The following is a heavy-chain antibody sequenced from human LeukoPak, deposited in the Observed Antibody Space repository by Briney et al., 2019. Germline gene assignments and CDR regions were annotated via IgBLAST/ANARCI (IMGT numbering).Heavy chain of an antibody. D-gene: IGHD3-9*01. CDR3: ARDPFGWPLRGYFDN. CDR2: ISYDGSNT. J-gene: IGHJ4*02. CDR1: GFTFRSYS. Sequence: QSGRSLRLSCAASGFTFRSYSMHWVRQAPGKGLERVAVISYDGSNTYYADSVKGRFTISRDNSKNTLYLQMNSLRVEDTAVYYCARDPFGWPLRGYFDNWGQGTLVTVSP. V-gene: IGHV3-30*04.